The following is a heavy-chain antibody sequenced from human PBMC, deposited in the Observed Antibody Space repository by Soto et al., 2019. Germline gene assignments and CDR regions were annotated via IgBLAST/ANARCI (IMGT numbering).Heavy chain of an antibody. V-gene: IGHV1-69*02. J-gene: IGHJ4*02. D-gene: IGHD3-9*01. CDR1: GGTLSSYT. CDR3: ASTRYFDWSTGNYFDY. CDR2: IIPILGIA. Sequence: SVKVSCKASGGTLSSYTSSWVRQDHGQGLEWMGRIIPILGIANYAQKFQGRVTITADKSTSTAYMELSSLRSEDTAVYYCASTRYFDWSTGNYFDYWGQGTLVTVSS.